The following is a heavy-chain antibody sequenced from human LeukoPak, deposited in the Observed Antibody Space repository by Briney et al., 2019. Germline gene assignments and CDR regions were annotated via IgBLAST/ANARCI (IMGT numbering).Heavy chain of an antibody. CDR1: GYNFTNYW. CDR2: IYPGDSDT. J-gene: IGHJ3*02. D-gene: IGHD3-22*01. CDR3: ASHLYDNNGYYYFGI. V-gene: IGHV5-51*01. Sequence: GESLKISCKGSGYNFTNYWIDWVRQMPGKGLEWMGIIYPGDSDTRYGPSFQGQVTISADKSISTAYLQWSSLKASDTAMYYCASHLYDNNGYYYFGIWGQGTMVTVSS.